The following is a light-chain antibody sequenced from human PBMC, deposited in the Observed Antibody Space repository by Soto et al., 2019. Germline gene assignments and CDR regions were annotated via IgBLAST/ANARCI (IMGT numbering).Light chain of an antibody. Sequence: DIQMTQSPSTLSASVGDRVTITCRASQSISIWLAWYQQKPGKAPNLLIYKASSLESGVPSRFSGSGSGKEFTLTISSLQNDDFATYYCQQYINRWTFGQGTKVEIK. V-gene: IGKV1-5*03. CDR3: QQYINRWT. CDR1: QSISIW. CDR2: KAS. J-gene: IGKJ1*01.